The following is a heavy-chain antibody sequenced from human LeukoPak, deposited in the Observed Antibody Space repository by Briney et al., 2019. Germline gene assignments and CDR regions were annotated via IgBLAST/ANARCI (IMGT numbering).Heavy chain of an antibody. CDR3: ARDRTYYFDY. CDR2: IYTSGST. CDR1: GGTISSGSYY. Sequence: SQTLSLTCTVSGGTISSGSYYWSWIRQPAGKGLEWIGRIYTSGSTNYNPSLKSRVTISVDTSKNQFSLKLSSVTAADTAVYYCARDRTYYFDYWGQGTLVTVSS. V-gene: IGHV4-61*02. J-gene: IGHJ4*02.